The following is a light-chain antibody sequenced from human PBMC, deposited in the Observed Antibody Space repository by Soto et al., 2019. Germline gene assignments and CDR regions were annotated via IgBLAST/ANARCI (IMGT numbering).Light chain of an antibody. J-gene: IGLJ2*01. V-gene: IGLV2-8*01. CDR3: SSYVGGNNGL. CDR2: EVN. Sequence: QSALTQPPSASGSPGQSVTISCTGTSSDVGGYNYVSWYQQHPGKAPKLIIYEVNKRPSGVPDRFSGSKSGNTASLTVSGLQAEDEADYYCSSYVGGNNGLFGGGTQLTVL. CDR1: SSDVGGYNY.